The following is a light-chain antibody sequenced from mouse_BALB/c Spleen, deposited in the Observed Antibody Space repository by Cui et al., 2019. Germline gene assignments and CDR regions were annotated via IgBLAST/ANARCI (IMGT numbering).Light chain of an antibody. Sequence: DTVRSQSPSSPAVTVGEKVTMSCKYSQSLLYSSNQKNYLAWYQQKPGQSPKLLIYWASTRESGVPDRFTGSGSGTDFTLTISSVKAEDLAVYYCQQYYSYPFTFGSGTKLEIK. CDR2: WAS. CDR1: QSLLYSSNQKNY. V-gene: IGKV8-30*01. J-gene: IGKJ4*01. CDR3: QQYYSYPFT.